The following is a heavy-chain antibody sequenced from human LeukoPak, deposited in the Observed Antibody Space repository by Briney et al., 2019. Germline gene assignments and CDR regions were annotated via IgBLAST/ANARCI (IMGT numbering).Heavy chain of an antibody. CDR1: GYTFTSHG. CDR2: ISSNNGNT. J-gene: IGHJ4*02. Sequence: GASVKVSCKASGYTFTSHGISWVRQAPGQGLEWMGWISSNNGNTKYAQKFQGRVTMTTETSTSTAYMELRSLRSDDTAVYYCARSKGGYLDYWGQGTLVTVSS. V-gene: IGHV1-18*01. D-gene: IGHD2-15*01. CDR3: ARSKGGYLDY.